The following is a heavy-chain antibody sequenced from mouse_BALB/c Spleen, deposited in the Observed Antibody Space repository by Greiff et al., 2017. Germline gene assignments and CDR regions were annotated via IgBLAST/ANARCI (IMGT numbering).Heavy chain of an antibody. D-gene: IGHD1-1*01. CDR2: IDPETGGT. CDR3: TSPIYYYGSRDY. J-gene: IGHJ2*01. CDR1: GYTFTDYE. V-gene: IGHV1-15*01. Sequence: VKLQESGAELVRPGASVTLSCKASGYTFTDYEMHWVKQTPVHGLEWIGAIDPETGGTAYNQKFKGKATLTADKSSSTAYMELRSLTSEDSAVYYCTSPIYYYGSRDYWGQGTTLTVSS.